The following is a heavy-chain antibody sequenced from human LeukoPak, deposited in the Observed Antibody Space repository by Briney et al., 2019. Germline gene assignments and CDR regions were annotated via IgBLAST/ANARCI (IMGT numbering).Heavy chain of an antibody. CDR2: IYYIGST. Sequence: SETLSLTCAVSGGSNSGNYWSWIRQPPGKGLEWIGYIYYIGSTNYNPSLKSRVTMSDDTSKNQFSLKLNSVTAADTAVYYCARENYYGMEVWGQGTTVIVSS. CDR3: ARENYYGMEV. CDR1: GGSNSGNY. V-gene: IGHV4-59*01. J-gene: IGHJ6*02.